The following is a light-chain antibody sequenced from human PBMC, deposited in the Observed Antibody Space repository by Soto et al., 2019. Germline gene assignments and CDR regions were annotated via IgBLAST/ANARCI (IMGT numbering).Light chain of an antibody. Sequence: EIVLTQSPGTLSLSPGERATLSCRASQSVSSSYLAWYQQKPGQAPRLLIYGASSRATGIPDRFSGSGAGTDFTLTSSRLEPEDFGVYYCQQYGSSPRTFGQGTKVEIK. CDR2: GAS. V-gene: IGKV3-20*01. CDR1: QSVSSSY. CDR3: QQYGSSPRT. J-gene: IGKJ1*01.